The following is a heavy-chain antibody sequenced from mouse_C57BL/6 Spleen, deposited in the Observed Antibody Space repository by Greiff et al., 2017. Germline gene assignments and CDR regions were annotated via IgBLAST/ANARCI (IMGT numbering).Heavy chain of an antibody. CDR3: AYYDYGYYAMDY. CDR2: IDPEDGET. CDR1: GFNIKDYY. V-gene: IGHV14-2*01. D-gene: IGHD2-4*01. Sequence: EVQLQQSGAELVKPGASVKLSCTASGFNIKDYYMHWVKQRTEQGLEWIGRIDPEDGETKYAPKFQGKAPITADTSSNTADMQLSSLTSEDTAVYYCAYYDYGYYAMDYWGQGTSVTVSS. J-gene: IGHJ4*01.